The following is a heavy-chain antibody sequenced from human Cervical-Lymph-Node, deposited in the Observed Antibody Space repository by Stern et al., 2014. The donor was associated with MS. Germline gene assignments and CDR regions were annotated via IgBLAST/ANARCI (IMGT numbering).Heavy chain of an antibody. Sequence: QVTLRESGPTLVRPTQTLTLTCTFSGVSITTNGVGVGWIRQPPGKALEWLALRYWAADKRYRASLKSRLTITNDTSKIQVVYTTTNVDPADTATYYCAHTMTLTSVVVIVKTLYFDYWGQGILVIVSS. J-gene: IGHJ4*02. CDR1: GVSITTNGVG. CDR3: AHTMTLTSVVVIVKTLYFDY. D-gene: IGHD3-16*02. V-gene: IGHV2-5*09. CDR2: RYWAADK.